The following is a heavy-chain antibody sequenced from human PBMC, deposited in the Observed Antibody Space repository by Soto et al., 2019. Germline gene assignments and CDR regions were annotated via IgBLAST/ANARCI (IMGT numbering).Heavy chain of an antibody. D-gene: IGHD3-22*01. CDR1: GGTFSSYA. V-gene: IGHV1-69*01. CDR3: AGGGYYDSSGHPAHAFDI. CDR2: IIPIFGTA. Sequence: QVQLVQSGAEVKKPGSSVKVSCKASGGTFSSYAISWVRQAPGQGLEWMGGIIPIFGTANYAQKFQDRVTITADESTSTAYMELSSLRSEDTAVYYCAGGGYYDSSGHPAHAFDIWGQGTMVTVSS. J-gene: IGHJ3*02.